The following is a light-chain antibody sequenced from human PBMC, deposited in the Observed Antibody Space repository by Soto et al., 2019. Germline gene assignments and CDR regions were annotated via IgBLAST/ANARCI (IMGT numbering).Light chain of an antibody. CDR3: VLYMGSGIWV. V-gene: IGLV8-61*01. CDR2: STN. J-gene: IGLJ2*01. Sequence: QTVVTQEPSVSVSPGGTVTLTCGLRSGAVSTSYYPSWYQQTPGQAPRTLIYSTNTRSSGVPDRFSGSILGNKAALNITGAQADDESDYYCVLYMGSGIWVFGGGTKLTVL. CDR1: SGAVSTSYY.